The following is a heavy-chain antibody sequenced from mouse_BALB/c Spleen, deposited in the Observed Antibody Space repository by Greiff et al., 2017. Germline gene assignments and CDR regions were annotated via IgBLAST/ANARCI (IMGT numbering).Heavy chain of an antibody. CDR2: ISSGGST. D-gene: IGHD2-2*01. V-gene: IGHV5-6-5*01. J-gene: IGHJ1*01. Sequence: EVKLMESGGGLVKPGGSLKLSCAASGFTFSSYAMSWVRQTPEKRLEWVASISSGGSTYYPDSVKGRFTISRDNARNILYLQMSSLRSEDTAMYYCARGGGYLWYFDVWGAGTTVTVSS. CDR3: ARGGGYLWYFDV. CDR1: GFTFSSYA.